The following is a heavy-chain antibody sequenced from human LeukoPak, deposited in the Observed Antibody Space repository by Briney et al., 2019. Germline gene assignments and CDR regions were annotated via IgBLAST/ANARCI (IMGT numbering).Heavy chain of an antibody. CDR2: IYYSGST. Sequence: SETLSLTCTVSGGSISSYYWSWIRQPPGKGLEWIGYIYYSGSTNYNPSLKSRVTISVDTSKNQFSLKLSSVTAADTAVYYCARESALWFGEPNYYYYYMDVWGKGTTVTVSS. CDR3: ARESALWFGEPNYYYYYMDV. CDR1: GGSISSYY. J-gene: IGHJ6*03. D-gene: IGHD3-10*01. V-gene: IGHV4-59*01.